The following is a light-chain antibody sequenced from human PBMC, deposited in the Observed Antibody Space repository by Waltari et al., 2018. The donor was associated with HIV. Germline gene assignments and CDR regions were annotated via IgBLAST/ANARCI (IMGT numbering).Light chain of an antibody. V-gene: IGLV3-1*01. CDR3: QAWDSTNVI. CDR2: QND. CDR1: RMGWPS. Sequence: SFELAQPPSVSVSPGQTASIPCPVARMGWPSIHWYFHQSGRAPVLGIYQNDKRPSGIAERFSGSKSGNTASLTISGAQAMDEGDYYCQAWDSTNVIFGGGTKLTVL. J-gene: IGLJ2*01.